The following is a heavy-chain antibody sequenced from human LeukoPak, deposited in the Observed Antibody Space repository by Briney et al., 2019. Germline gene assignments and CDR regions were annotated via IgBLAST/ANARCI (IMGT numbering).Heavy chain of an antibody. J-gene: IGHJ3*02. CDR1: GYTFTSYA. Sequence: ASVKVSCKASGYTFTSYAMHWVRQAPGQRLEWMGWINAGNGNTKYSQKFQGRVTITRDTSASTAYMELSSLRSEDTAVYYCARDFEGRRFGELFNSDDIRGQGTMVTVSS. D-gene: IGHD3-10*01. V-gene: IGHV1-3*01. CDR2: INAGNGNT. CDR3: ARDFEGRRFGELFNSDDI.